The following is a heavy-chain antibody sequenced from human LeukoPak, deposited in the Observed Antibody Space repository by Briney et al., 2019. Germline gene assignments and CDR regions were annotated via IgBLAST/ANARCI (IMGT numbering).Heavy chain of an antibody. CDR3: ARGRGVFYDSSGYWGFDP. CDR1: GGTFSSYA. Sequence: SVKVSCKASGGTFSSYAISWVRQAPGQGLEWMGGIIPIFGTANYAQKFQGRVTITTDESTSTAYMELCSLRSEDTAVYYCARGRGVFYDSSGYWGFDPWGQGTLVTVSS. J-gene: IGHJ5*02. V-gene: IGHV1-69*05. CDR2: IIPIFGTA. D-gene: IGHD3-22*01.